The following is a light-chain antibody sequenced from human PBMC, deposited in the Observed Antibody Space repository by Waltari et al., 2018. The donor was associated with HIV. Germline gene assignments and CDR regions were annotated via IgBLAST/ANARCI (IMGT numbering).Light chain of an antibody. CDR1: SGLVSTAFS. CDR2: NTN. CDR3: VRYMGSCRV. V-gene: IGLV8-61*01. J-gene: IGLJ3*02. Sequence: QTVVTLEPSISVSPGGAITLICALSSGLVSTAFSLGWYQQAPGQAPRALIYNTNIPSSWVPNVFSGFIGWKHASRGLVHTQAVHESYYYCVRYMGSCRVFDGGTRLTVL.